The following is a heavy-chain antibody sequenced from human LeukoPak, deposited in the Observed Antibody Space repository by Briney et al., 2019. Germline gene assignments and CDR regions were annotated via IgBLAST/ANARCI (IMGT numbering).Heavy chain of an antibody. V-gene: IGHV4-38-2*01. CDR2: IYHSGST. D-gene: IGHD3-22*01. CDR1: GYSISSDNY. Sequence: SETLSLTCAVSGYSISSDNYWVWIRQPPGQGLEWTGGIYHSGSTYYNPSLKSRVTMSVDTSKNQFSLKLSSVTAADTAVYYCARAPRDSSSSNYMRRFDYWGQGTLVTVSS. CDR3: ARAPRDSSSSNYMRRFDY. J-gene: IGHJ4*02.